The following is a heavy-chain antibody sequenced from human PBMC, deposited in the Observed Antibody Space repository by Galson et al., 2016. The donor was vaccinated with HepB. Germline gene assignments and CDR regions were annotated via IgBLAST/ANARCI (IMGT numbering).Heavy chain of an antibody. D-gene: IGHD2-21*02. Sequence: SLRLSCAASGFTFSTYGMHWVRQAPGKGLEWVAVISYDGSNKDYADSVRGRFTISRDNSKNTLYLQMNSLRTEDTAVYYCAKIFCAGVCYRPNSYYAMDVWGQGTTVTVSS. CDR1: GFTFSTYG. CDR2: ISYDGSNK. V-gene: IGHV3-30*18. CDR3: AKIFCAGVCYRPNSYYAMDV. J-gene: IGHJ6*02.